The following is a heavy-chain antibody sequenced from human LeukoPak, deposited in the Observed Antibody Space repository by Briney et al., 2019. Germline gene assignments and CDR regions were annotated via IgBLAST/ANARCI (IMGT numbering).Heavy chain of an antibody. V-gene: IGHV3-66*01. CDR1: EFSVGSNY. D-gene: IGHD3-22*01. CDR2: IYSGGST. J-gene: IGHJ4*02. Sequence: GGSLRLSCAASEFSVGSNYMTWVRQAPGKGLEWVSLIYSGGSTYYADSVKGRFTISRDNSKNTLYLQMNSLRAEDTAVYYCARDLGYLAIDYWGQGTLVTVSS. CDR3: ARDLGYLAIDY.